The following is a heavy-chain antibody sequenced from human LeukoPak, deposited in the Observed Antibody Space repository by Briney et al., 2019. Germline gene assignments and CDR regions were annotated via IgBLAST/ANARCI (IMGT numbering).Heavy chain of an antibody. Sequence: SGGSLRLSCTPSGFTFDDYAMHWVRQAPGKGLEWVALISYDGGNIYYADSVKGRFTISRDNSQNTLYLQMNSLRAEDTAVYYCARDPPFRTGWSQNFFDYWGPGTLVTVSS. V-gene: IGHV3-30*01. CDR1: GFTFDDYA. D-gene: IGHD6-19*01. CDR2: ISYDGGNI. J-gene: IGHJ4*02. CDR3: ARDPPFRTGWSQNFFDY.